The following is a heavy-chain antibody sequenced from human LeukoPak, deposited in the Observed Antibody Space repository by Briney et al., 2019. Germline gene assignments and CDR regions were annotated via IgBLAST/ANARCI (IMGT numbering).Heavy chain of an antibody. D-gene: IGHD6-13*01. Sequence: GGSLRLSCSASGFTVSSNFMSWVRQATGKGLEWVSVIYSGDSTYYADSVKGRFTISRDNSKNTLYLQMNSLRAEDTAVYYCARSSAGYYYYYGMDVWGQGTTVTVSS. CDR2: IYSGDST. V-gene: IGHV3-66*02. CDR3: ARSSAGYYYYYGMDV. CDR1: GFTVSSNF. J-gene: IGHJ6*02.